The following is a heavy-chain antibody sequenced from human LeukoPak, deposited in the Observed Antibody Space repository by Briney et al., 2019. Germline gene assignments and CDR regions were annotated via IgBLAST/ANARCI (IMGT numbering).Heavy chain of an antibody. CDR3: TSYSTVVTTPFDY. V-gene: IGHV3-73*01. D-gene: IGHD4-23*01. Sequence: PGGSLRLSCAASGFTFSGSAMHWVRQASGKGLEWVGRIRSKANSYATAYAASVKGRFTISRDDSKNTAYLQMNSLKTEDTAVYYCTSYSTVVTTPFDYWGQGTLVTVSS. CDR2: IRSKANSYAT. CDR1: GFTFSGSA. J-gene: IGHJ4*02.